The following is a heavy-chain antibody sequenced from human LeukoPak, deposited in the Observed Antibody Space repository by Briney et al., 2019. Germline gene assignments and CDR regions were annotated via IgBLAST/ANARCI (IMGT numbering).Heavy chain of an antibody. V-gene: IGHV3-33*01. CDR3: ARDLSIAVFDN. Sequence: GRSLRLSCAASGFTFTSYGMHWVRQAPGKGLGWGAVIWYDGRNKYYVDSVKGRFTISRDNSTSTVYPQMNSLRAEDTAAYFCARDLSIAVFDNWGQGTLVTVSS. D-gene: IGHD6-19*01. CDR2: IWYDGRNK. J-gene: IGHJ4*02. CDR1: GFTFTSYG.